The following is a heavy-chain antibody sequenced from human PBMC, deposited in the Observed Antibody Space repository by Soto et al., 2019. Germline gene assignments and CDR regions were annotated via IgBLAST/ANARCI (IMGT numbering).Heavy chain of an antibody. J-gene: IGHJ5*02. CDR3: ARNLGISSRWYIGFDP. CDR1: GFTFSSYS. CDR2: ISSTSSYI. D-gene: IGHD6-13*01. Sequence: PGGSLRVSCAASGFTFSSYSMNWVRQAPGKGLEWVSSISSTSSYIYYADSLQGRFTISRDNAKNSLYLQMNSLRAEDTAVYYCARNLGISSRWYIGFDPSGPVTVNTVST. V-gene: IGHV3-21*01.